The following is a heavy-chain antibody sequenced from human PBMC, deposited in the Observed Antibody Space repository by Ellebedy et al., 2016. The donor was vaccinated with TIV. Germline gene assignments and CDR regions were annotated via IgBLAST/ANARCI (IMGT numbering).Heavy chain of an antibody. V-gene: IGHV3-30-3*01. D-gene: IGHD4-17*01. CDR1: AFTFTNYA. J-gene: IGHJ4*02. CDR3: ARSPSSDYGDPIDF. Sequence: GESLKISCTASAFTFTNYAVHWVRQAPGKGLEWVAVIANHGTTSYYADSVKGRFTISRDNSKNTVYLQMNSLTADDTAVYHCARSPSSDYGDPIDFWGPGTLVTV. CDR2: IANHGTTS.